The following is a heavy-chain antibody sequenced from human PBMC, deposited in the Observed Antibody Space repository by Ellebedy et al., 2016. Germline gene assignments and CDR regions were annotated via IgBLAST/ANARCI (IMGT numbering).Heavy chain of an antibody. D-gene: IGHD6-13*01. Sequence: GGSLRLSCAASGFTVSNKYMGWVRQAPGKGLEYISIIYTGGSTYYAGFVKGRFTISRDSSESTLNLQMNSLRVEDTAVYYCAGDSRGITAAGTSLHYWGQGTLVTVSS. J-gene: IGHJ4*02. CDR1: GFTVSNKY. V-gene: IGHV3-53*01. CDR3: AGDSRGITAAGTSLHY. CDR2: IYTGGST.